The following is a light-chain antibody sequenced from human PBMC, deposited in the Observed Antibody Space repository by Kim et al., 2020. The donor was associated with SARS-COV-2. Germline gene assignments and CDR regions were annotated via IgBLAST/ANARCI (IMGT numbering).Light chain of an antibody. CDR1: ISNIGDNS. J-gene: IGLJ3*02. V-gene: IGLV1-47*01. Sequence: QSVLTQPPSTSGSPGQRVTISCSGTISNIGDNSVYWYQHLPGTGPKLLIYTNDRRPSGVPDRISGSKSAPSASLAISGLRSEDEADYYCATWDDSLSGWVFGGWTQLTVL. CDR2: TND. CDR3: ATWDDSLSGWV.